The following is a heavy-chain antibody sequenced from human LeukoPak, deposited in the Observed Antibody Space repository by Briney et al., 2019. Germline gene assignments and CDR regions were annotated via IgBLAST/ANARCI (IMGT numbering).Heavy chain of an antibody. J-gene: IGHJ4*02. CDR3: ATDRGRGSSFDY. Sequence: PGGSLRLSCAASGFTFSSYAMSWVRQAPGKGLEWVSAISGSGGSTYYADSVKGRFTISRDNSKNTLYLQMNSLRAEDTAMYYCATDRGRGSSFDYWGQGTLGTVSS. D-gene: IGHD1-26*01. V-gene: IGHV3-23*01. CDR2: ISGSGGST. CDR1: GFTFSSYA.